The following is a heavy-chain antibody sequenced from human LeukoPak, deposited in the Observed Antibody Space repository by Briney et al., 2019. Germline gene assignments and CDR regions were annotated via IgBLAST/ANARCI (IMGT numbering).Heavy chain of an antibody. V-gene: IGHV3-21*01. CDR1: GFTFSSYS. J-gene: IGHJ4*02. CDR3: ARGVNIVGGREGYYFDY. D-gene: IGHD1-26*01. CDR2: ISSSSSYI. Sequence: GGSLRLSCAASGFTFSSYSMNWVRQAPGKGLEWVSSISSSSSYIYYADSVKGRFTISRDNAKNSLYLQMNSLRAEDTAVYYCARGVNIVGGREGYYFDYWGQGSLVTVSS.